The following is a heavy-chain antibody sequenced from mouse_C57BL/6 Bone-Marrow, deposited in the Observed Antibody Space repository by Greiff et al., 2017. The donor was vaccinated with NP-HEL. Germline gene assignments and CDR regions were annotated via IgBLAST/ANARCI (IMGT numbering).Heavy chain of an antibody. Sequence: VKLQQPGAELVRPGSSVKLSCKASGYTFTSYWMHWVKQRPIQGLEWIGNIDPSDSETHYNQKFKDKATLTVDKSSSTAYMQLSSLTSEDSAVYYCAREGLLLPWFAYWGQGTLVTVSA. CDR2: IDPSDSET. D-gene: IGHD2-3*01. J-gene: IGHJ3*01. CDR1: GYTFTSYW. V-gene: IGHV1-52*01. CDR3: AREGLLLPWFAY.